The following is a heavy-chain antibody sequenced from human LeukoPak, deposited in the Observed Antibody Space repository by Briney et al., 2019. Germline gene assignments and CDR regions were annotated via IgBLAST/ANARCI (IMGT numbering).Heavy chain of an antibody. CDR1: GYTFTDYY. D-gene: IGHD2-2*01. CDR3: ATADCSSTSCYPYYMDV. CDR2: VDPEDGET. Sequence: ASVKVSCKVSGYTFTDYYMHWVQQAPGKGLEWMGLVDPEDGETIYAEKFQGRVTITADTSTDTAYMELSSLRSEDTAVYYCATADCSSTSCYPYYMDVWGKGTTVTVPS. J-gene: IGHJ6*03. V-gene: IGHV1-69-2*01.